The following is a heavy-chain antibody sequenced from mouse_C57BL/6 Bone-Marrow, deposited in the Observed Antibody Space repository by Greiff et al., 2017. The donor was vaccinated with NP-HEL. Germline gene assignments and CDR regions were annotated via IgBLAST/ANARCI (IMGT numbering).Heavy chain of an antibody. CDR2: ISSGGSYT. D-gene: IGHD1-1*01. Sequence: EVHLVESGGDLVKPGGSLKLSCAASGFTFSSYGMSWVRQTPDKRLEWVATISSGGSYTYYPDSVKGRFTISRDNAKNTLYLQMSSLKSEDTAMYYCARPPYYYGSSYRYFDVWGTGTTVTVSS. J-gene: IGHJ1*03. CDR1: GFTFSSYG. CDR3: ARPPYYYGSSYRYFDV. V-gene: IGHV5-6*01.